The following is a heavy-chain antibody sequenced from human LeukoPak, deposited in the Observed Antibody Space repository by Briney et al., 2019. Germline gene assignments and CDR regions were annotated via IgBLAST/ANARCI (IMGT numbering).Heavy chain of an antibody. Sequence: PGGSLRLSCAASGFTFSSYSMNWVRQAPGKGLEWVSSIRSSSSYIYYADSVKGRFTISRDNAKNSLYLQMNSLRAEDTAVYYCARGSSGWSNYYYYYMDVWGKGTTVTISS. CDR3: ARGSSGWSNYYYYYMDV. CDR2: IRSSSSYI. J-gene: IGHJ6*03. CDR1: GFTFSSYS. V-gene: IGHV3-21*01. D-gene: IGHD6-19*01.